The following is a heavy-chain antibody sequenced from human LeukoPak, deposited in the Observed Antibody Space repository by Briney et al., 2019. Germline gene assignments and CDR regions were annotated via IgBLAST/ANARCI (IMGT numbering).Heavy chain of an antibody. J-gene: IGHJ4*02. CDR2: ISASGGST. V-gene: IGHV3-23*01. CDR3: AKGALPLGYCSGGTCYSSDS. CDR1: GFTFSSYA. Sequence: PGGSLRLSCAASGFTFSSYAMRWVRQAPGKGLGWVSAISASGGSTFYADSVKGRFTISRDSSKNTLYLQMNSLRAEDTAIYYCAKGALPLGYCSGGTCYSSDSWGQGTLVTVSS. D-gene: IGHD2-15*01.